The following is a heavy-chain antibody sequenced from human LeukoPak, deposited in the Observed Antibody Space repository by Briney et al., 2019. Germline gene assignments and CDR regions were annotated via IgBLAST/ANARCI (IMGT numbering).Heavy chain of an antibody. CDR3: ARGGRWDYYFDL. CDR2: IYSGGST. Sequence: PGGSLRLSCAASDFTVIGNYMTWVRQAPGKGLECVSVIYSGGSTLYADSVKGRFSISRDNYRNTLNLQMSSLRVEDTGVYYCARGGRWDYYFDLWGRGTLVTVSS. V-gene: IGHV3-53*01. D-gene: IGHD1-26*01. J-gene: IGHJ2*01. CDR1: DFTVIGNY.